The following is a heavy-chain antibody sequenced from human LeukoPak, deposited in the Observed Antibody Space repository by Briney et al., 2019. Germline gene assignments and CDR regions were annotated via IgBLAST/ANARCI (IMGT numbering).Heavy chain of an antibody. CDR3: AKAEGYDILPGLDY. D-gene: IGHD3-9*01. V-gene: IGHV3-23*01. CDR1: GFTFSSYA. Sequence: PGGSLRLSCATSGFTFSSYAMSWVRQAPGKGLEWVSGIGASGGSTYYADSVKGRFTISRDNSKNTLYLQMNSLRTEDTAVYYCAKAEGYDILPGLDYWGQGTLVTVSS. J-gene: IGHJ4*02. CDR2: IGASGGST.